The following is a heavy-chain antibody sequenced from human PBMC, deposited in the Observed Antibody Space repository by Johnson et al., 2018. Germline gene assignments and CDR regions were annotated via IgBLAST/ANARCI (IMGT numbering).Heavy chain of an antibody. CDR3: ARALLGSYDAFDI. V-gene: IGHV4-59*01. J-gene: IGHJ3*02. CDR1: GGSISSYY. D-gene: IGHD1-26*01. CDR2: IYYSGST. Sequence: QVQLQESGPGLVKPSETLSLTCTVSGGSISSYYWSWIRQPPGKGLEWIGYIYYSGSTNYNPSLKSRVTLSVDTSKNQFSLTLSSVTAADTAVYYCARALLGSYDAFDIWGQGTMVTVSS.